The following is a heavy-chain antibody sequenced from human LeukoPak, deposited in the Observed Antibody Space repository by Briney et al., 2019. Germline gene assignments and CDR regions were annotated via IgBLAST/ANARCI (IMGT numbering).Heavy chain of an antibody. J-gene: IGHJ3*02. CDR2: IIPIFGTA. Sequence: ASVKVSCKASGGTFSSYAISWVRQAPGQGLEWMGGIIPIFGTANYAQKFQGRVTITADESTSTAYMELSSLRSEDTAVYYCARVGDGLNDAFDIWGRGTMVTVSS. V-gene: IGHV1-69*13. CDR1: GGTFSSYA. CDR3: ARVGDGLNDAFDI. D-gene: IGHD5-24*01.